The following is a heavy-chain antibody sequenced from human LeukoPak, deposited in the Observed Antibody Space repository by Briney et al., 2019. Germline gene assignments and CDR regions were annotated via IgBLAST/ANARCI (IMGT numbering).Heavy chain of an antibody. J-gene: IGHJ4*02. V-gene: IGHV4-34*01. D-gene: IGHD3-10*01. CDR3: ARGRWFGELFYRPGDSYFDY. CDR1: GGSFSGYY. CDR2: INHSGST. Sequence: SETLSLTCVVYGGSFSGYYWSWIRQPPGKGLEWTGEINHSGSTNYNPSLKSRVTISVDTSKNQFSLKLSSVTAADTAVYYCARGRWFGELFYRPGDSYFDYWGQGTLVTVSS.